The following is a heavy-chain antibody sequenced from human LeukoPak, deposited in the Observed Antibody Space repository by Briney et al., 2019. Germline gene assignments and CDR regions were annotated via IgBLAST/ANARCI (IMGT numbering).Heavy chain of an antibody. CDR3: TTDPPDPTNDYSKWGIGY. D-gene: IGHD4-4*01. Sequence: PGGSLRLSCAASGFTFSNAWMSWVRQAPGRGLEWVGRIKSKTDGGTTDYAAPVKGRFTISRDDSKNTLYLQMNSLKTEDTAVYYCTTDPPDPTNDYSKWGIGYWGQGTLVTVSS. V-gene: IGHV3-15*01. J-gene: IGHJ4*02. CDR2: IKSKTDGGTT. CDR1: GFTFSNAW.